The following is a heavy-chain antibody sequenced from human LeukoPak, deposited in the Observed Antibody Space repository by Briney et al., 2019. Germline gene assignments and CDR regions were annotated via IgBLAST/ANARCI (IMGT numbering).Heavy chain of an antibody. CDR3: VVVSYCAVDCYDY. D-gene: IGHD2-21*01. J-gene: IGHJ4*02. Sequence: GGSLRLSCAASGFTFSSYAMSWVRQAPGKGLGWVSAISGSGGRTYYADSVRGRFTISRDNSKNTVYVQMNSLRAEDTAVYFCVVVSYCAVDCYDYWGQGTLVTVSS. CDR1: GFTFSSYA. V-gene: IGHV3-23*01. CDR2: ISGSGGRT.